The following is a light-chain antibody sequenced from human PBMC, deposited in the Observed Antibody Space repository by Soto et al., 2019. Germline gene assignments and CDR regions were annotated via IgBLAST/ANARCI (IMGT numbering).Light chain of an antibody. Sequence: QSVLTQPPSVSGAPGQRVTISCTGSSSNIGTGYDVHWYQQLPGTAPKLLIYGHNNRPSGVPDRFSASKSGTSASLAITGLQAEDEADYYCQSYDTSLSGSVVFGRGTKLTVL. CDR3: QSYDTSLSGSVV. CDR1: SSNIGTGYD. CDR2: GHN. J-gene: IGLJ2*01. V-gene: IGLV1-40*01.